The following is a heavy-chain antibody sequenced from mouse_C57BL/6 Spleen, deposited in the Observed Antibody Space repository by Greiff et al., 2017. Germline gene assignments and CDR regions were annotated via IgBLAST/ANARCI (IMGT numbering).Heavy chain of an antibody. V-gene: IGHV1-81*01. CDR1: GYTFTSYG. Sequence: QVQLKQSGAELARPGASVKLSCKASGYTFTSYGISWVKQRTGQGLEWIGEIYPRSGNTYYNEKFKGKATLTADKSSSTAYMELRSLTSEDSAVYFCARMTTERAWFAYWGQGTLVTVSA. CDR2: IYPRSGNT. J-gene: IGHJ3*01. D-gene: IGHD1-1*01. CDR3: ARMTTERAWFAY.